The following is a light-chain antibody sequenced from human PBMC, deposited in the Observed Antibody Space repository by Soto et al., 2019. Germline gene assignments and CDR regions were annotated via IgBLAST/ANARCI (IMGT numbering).Light chain of an antibody. V-gene: IGKV3-15*01. J-gene: IGKJ5*01. CDR1: QPVNNN. CDR3: QQYEKWPPSIT. Sequence: IEMTQSPATLSASPGYRATLSCRASQPVNNNLAWYQHKPGQAPRLLIYGVSTRTTGISARFSGGGSVTEFTLTISRLQSEDFAVYYCQQYEKWPPSITFGRGTRREIK. CDR2: GVS.